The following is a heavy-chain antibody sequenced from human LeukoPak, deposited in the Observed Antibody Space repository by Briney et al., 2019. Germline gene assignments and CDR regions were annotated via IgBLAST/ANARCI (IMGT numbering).Heavy chain of an antibody. CDR1: GYTFTSYD. Sequence: ASVKVSCKASGYTFTSYDINWVRQATGQGLEWMGWMNPNSGNTGYAQKFQGRVTMTRNTSISTAYMELSSLRSEDTAVYYCARTMGGYNWNGKRRRYFGYWGQGTVVTVSS. CDR2: MNPNSGNT. D-gene: IGHD1-1*01. V-gene: IGHV1-8*01. J-gene: IGHJ4*02. CDR3: ARTMGGYNWNGKRRRYFGY.